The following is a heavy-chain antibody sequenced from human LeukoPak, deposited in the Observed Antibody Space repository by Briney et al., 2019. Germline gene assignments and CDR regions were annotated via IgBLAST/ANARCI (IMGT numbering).Heavy chain of an antibody. CDR1: RGTFSSYT. CDR2: IIPIFGTA. V-gene: IGHV1-69*13. J-gene: IGHJ3*02. CDR3: ARDHEWELLGAFDI. Sequence: GASVKVSCKASRGTFSSYTISWVRQAPGQGLEWMGGIIPIFGTANYAQKFQGRVTITADESTSTAYMELSSLRSEDTAVYYCARDHEWELLGAFDIWGQGTMVTVSS. D-gene: IGHD1-26*01.